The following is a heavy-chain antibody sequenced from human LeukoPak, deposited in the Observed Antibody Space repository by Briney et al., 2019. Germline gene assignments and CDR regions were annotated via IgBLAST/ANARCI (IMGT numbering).Heavy chain of an antibody. CDR3: ASRTYYDRSGPNWYFDL. CDR1: GFTFSSYA. CDR2: IYGGGST. J-gene: IGHJ2*01. V-gene: IGHV3-23*03. D-gene: IGHD3-22*01. Sequence: GGSLRLSCAASGFTFSSYAMSWVRQAPGRGLDWVSVIYGGGSTDYADSVKGRFIMSRDTSKDTVYLQMNSLRAEDTAVYYCASRTYYDRSGPNWYFDLWGRGTLVTVSS.